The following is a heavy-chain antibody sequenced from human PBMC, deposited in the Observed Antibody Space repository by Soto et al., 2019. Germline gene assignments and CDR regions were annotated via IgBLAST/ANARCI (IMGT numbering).Heavy chain of an antibody. J-gene: IGHJ6*02. CDR3: ILEGAHSYGMDV. V-gene: IGHV3-15*07. D-gene: IGHD3-3*01. Sequence: PGGSLRLSCAASGFTFSNAWMNWVRQAPGKGLEWVGRIKSKTDGGTTDYAAPVKGRFTISRDDSKNTLYLQMNSLKTEDTAVYYCILEGAHSYGMDVWGQGTTVTVSS. CDR1: GFTFSNAW. CDR2: IKSKTDGGTT.